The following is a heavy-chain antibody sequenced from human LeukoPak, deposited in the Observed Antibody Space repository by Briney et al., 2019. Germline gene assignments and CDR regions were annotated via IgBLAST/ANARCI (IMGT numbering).Heavy chain of an antibody. J-gene: IGHJ3*02. CDR1: GFTFSDYY. CDR3: ARVDWMIGAFDI. CDR2: ISSSSSYT. D-gene: IGHD3-22*01. V-gene: IGHV3-11*05. Sequence: PGGSLRLSCAASGFTFSDYYMSWIRQAPGKGLEWVSYISSSSSYTNYADSVKGRFTISRDNAKNSLYLQMNSLRAEDTAVYYCARVDWMIGAFDIWGQGTMVTVSS.